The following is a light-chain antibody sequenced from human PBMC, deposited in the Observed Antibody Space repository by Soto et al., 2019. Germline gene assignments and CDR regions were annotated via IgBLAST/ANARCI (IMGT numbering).Light chain of an antibody. V-gene: IGLV4-69*01. CDR3: QTWVTGIHI. J-gene: IGLJ2*01. CDR2: LNSDGSH. Sequence: QPVLTQSPSASASLGASVKLTCTLSSGHSNYAIAWHQQQPEKGPRFLMKLNSDGSHSKGDGIPDRFSGSSSGAERYLTIATPQSEDEADYYCQTWVTGIHIFGGGTKLTVL. CDR1: SGHSNYA.